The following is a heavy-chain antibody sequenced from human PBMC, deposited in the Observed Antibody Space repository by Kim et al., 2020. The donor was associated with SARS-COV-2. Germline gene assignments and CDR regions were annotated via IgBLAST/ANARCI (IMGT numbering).Heavy chain of an antibody. Sequence: SETLSLTCTVSGGSISSYYWSWIRQPPGKGLEWIGYIYYSGSTNYNPSLKSRVTISVDTSKNQFSLKLSSVTAADTAVYYCARVFTYGSGSYYKGHYYYGMDVWGQGTTVTVSS. J-gene: IGHJ6*02. CDR3: ARVFTYGSGSYYKGHYYYGMDV. CDR2: IYYSGST. D-gene: IGHD3-10*01. V-gene: IGHV4-59*01. CDR1: GGSISSYY.